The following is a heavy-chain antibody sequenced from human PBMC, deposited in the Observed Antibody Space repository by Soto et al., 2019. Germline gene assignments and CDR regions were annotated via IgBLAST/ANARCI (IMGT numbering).Heavy chain of an antibody. J-gene: IGHJ4*02. V-gene: IGHV1-18*04. Sequence: GASVKVSCKASGYTFTSYGISWVRQAPGQGLEWMGWISAYNGNTNYAQKLQGRVTMTTDTSTSTAYMELRSLRSDDTAVYYCARVPAGTYYDFWSGSHYFDYWGQGTLATVSS. D-gene: IGHD3-3*01. CDR2: ISAYNGNT. CDR3: ARVPAGTYYDFWSGSHYFDY. CDR1: GYTFTSYG.